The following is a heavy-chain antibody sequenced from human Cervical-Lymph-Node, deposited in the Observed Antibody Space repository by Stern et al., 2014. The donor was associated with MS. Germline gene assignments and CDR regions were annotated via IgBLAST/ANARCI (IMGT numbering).Heavy chain of an antibody. CDR3: ARSNGPLGY. J-gene: IGHJ4*02. Sequence: VQLVESGGGVVQPGRSLRLSCAASGFTFSSYAMHWVRQAPGKGLEWVAVISYDGSNKYYADSVKGRFTISRDNSKNTLYLQMNSLRAEDTAVYYCARSNGPLGYWGQGTLVTVSS. V-gene: IGHV3-30-3*01. D-gene: IGHD4-11*01. CDR2: ISYDGSNK. CDR1: GFTFSSYA.